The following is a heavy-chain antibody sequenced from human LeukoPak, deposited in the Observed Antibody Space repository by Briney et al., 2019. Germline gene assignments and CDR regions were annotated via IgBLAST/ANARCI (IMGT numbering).Heavy chain of an antibody. J-gene: IGHJ6*02. D-gene: IGHD5/OR15-5a*01. V-gene: IGHV4-31*03. Sequence: PSETLSLTCTVSGGSISSGGYYWSWIRQPPGKGLEWIGYIYYSGSTYYNPSLKSRVTISVDTSKNQFSLKLSSVTAADTAVYYCARGSVFYYYYGMDVWGQGTTVTVSS. CDR3: ARGSVFYYYYGMDV. CDR1: GGSISSGGYY. CDR2: IYYSGST.